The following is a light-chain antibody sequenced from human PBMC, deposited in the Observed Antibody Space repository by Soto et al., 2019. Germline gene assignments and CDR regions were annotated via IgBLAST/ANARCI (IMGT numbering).Light chain of an antibody. CDR1: QSISSW. J-gene: IGKJ4*01. Sequence: DIQMTQSPSTLSASVGDRVTITCRASQSISSWLAWYQQKLGRAPRLLIYDASSLESGVPSRFSGSGYGTEFTLTISSLQPDDFATYYCQQYNTYSSLTFGQGTKVDIK. V-gene: IGKV1-5*01. CDR2: DAS. CDR3: QQYNTYSSLT.